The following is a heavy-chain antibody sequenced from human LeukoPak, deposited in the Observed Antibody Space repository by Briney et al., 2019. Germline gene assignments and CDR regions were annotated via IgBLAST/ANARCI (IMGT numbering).Heavy chain of an antibody. D-gene: IGHD3-10*01. CDR2: IKQDGSEK. Sequence: GGSLRLSCAASGFTFSSYGMHWVRQAPGKGLEWVANIKQDGSEKYYVDSVKGRFTISRDNAKNSLYLQMNSLRAEDTAVYYCARVPLYYYGSGSYSSWFDPWGQGTLVTVSS. CDR3: ARVPLYYYGSGSYSSWFDP. V-gene: IGHV3-7*01. J-gene: IGHJ5*02. CDR1: GFTFSSYG.